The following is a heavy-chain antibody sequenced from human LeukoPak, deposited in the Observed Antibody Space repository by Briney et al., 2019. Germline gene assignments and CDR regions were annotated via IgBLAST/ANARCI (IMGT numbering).Heavy chain of an antibody. J-gene: IGHJ5*02. CDR3: ARACSGGSCYNGGDWFDP. CDR2: INAGNGNT. D-gene: IGHD2-15*01. CDR1: GYTFTSYA. Sequence: ASVKVSCKASGYTFTSYAMHWVRQAPGQRLEWMGWINAGNGNTKYSQKLQGRVTMTTDTSTSTAYMELRSLRSDDTAVYYCARACSGGSCYNGGDWFDPWGQGTLVTVSS. V-gene: IGHV1-3*01.